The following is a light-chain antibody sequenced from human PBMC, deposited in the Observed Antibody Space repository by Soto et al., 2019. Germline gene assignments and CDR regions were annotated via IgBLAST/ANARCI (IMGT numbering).Light chain of an antibody. CDR2: DFI. Sequence: QSALTQPASMSGSPGQSITISCTGTSDDVGGYDFVSWYQQHPGKVPRLIIYDFIKRPSGVSHRFSGSKSGNTASLTISGLQIEDEADYYCASYTSSSTYLFGGGTKATVL. CDR3: ASYTSSSTYL. V-gene: IGLV2-14*03. CDR1: SDDVGGYDF. J-gene: IGLJ3*02.